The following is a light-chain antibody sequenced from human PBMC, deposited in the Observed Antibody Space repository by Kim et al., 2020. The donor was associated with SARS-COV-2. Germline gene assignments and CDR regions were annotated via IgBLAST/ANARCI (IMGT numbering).Light chain of an antibody. CDR3: QQYKSWPYS. CDR2: GAS. Sequence: SPERGASSSRRGRQTSGSNLAWYRQKPGQAPRLLVYGASSRATGIPARFSGSGFGTEFTLTISSLQSEDSAVYFCQQYKSWPYSFGQGTKLEIK. V-gene: IGKV3-15*01. J-gene: IGKJ2*03. CDR1: QTSGSN.